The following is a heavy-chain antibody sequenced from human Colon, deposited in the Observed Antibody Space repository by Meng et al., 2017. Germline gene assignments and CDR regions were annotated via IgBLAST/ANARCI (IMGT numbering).Heavy chain of an antibody. CDR1: GCHFSSASHD. V-gene: IGHV4-61*01. J-gene: IGHJ4*02. CDR3: AGGPCELDY. CDR2: IDYSRTI. Sequence: VQLHAPCTGLTNPSDTLSLPFKSSGCHFSSASHDWGCIRQPPGMGLWWIRDIDYSRTINYYPPLKSRITMSVATSKNQFSLNLSSVTAADTAVYYSAGGPCELDYWGQGTLVTVSS. D-gene: IGHD2-15*01.